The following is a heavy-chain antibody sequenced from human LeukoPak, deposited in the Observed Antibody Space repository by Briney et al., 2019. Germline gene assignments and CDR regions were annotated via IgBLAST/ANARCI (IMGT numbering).Heavy chain of an antibody. J-gene: IGHJ4*02. V-gene: IGHV4-31*03. D-gene: IGHD2-2*01. Sequence: KSSQTLSLTCTVSGGSISSGGYYWSWIRQHPGKGLEWIGYIYYSGSTYYNPSLKSRVTISVDTSKNQFSLKLSSVPAADTAVYYCARVVPAADFDYWGQGTLVTVSS. CDR2: IYYSGST. CDR1: GGSISSGGYY. CDR3: ARVVPAADFDY.